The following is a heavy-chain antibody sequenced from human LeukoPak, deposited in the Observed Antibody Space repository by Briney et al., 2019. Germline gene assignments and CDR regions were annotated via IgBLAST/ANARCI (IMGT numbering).Heavy chain of an antibody. CDR2: VSSSGSDS. CDR1: GLTFSNYA. J-gene: IGHJ5*02. Sequence: GGSLRLSCAVSGLTFSNYAMSWVRQAPEKGLEWVATVSSSGSDSYYADSVKGRFTISRDNSKNTLSLQMNRLRVEDTAVYYCEKDAALLGNWFDPWGQGTLVTVSS. CDR3: EKDAALLGNWFDP. D-gene: IGHD3-10*01. V-gene: IGHV3-23*01.